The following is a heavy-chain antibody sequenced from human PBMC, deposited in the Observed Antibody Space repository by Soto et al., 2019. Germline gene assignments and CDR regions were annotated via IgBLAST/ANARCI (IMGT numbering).Heavy chain of an antibody. CDR2: IIPIFGTA. CDR3: ARERQQTLYYFDY. V-gene: IGHV1-69*13. CDR1: GGTYSSYA. Sequence: EASVKVSCKASGGTYSSYAISWVRQAPGQGLEWMGGIIPIFGTANYAQKFQGRVTITADESTSTAYMELSSLRSEDTAVYYCARERQQTLYYFDYWGQGTLVTVS. J-gene: IGHJ4*02. D-gene: IGHD6-13*01.